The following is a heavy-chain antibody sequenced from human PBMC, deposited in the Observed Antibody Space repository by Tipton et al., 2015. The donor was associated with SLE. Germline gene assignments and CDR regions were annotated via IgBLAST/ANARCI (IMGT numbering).Heavy chain of an antibody. Sequence: PGLVKPSETLSLTCTVSGASFTSDYWTWIRQPPGKGLEWIGYISYSGSTNYNPSVRSRVSISLDTSKNQFSLKVKSVTTADTAVYYCARMRGGYNAHHWGQGILVTVSS. V-gene: IGHV4-59*01. CDR3: ARMRGGYNAHH. CDR2: ISYSGST. J-gene: IGHJ5*02. CDR1: GASFTSDY. D-gene: IGHD5-24*01.